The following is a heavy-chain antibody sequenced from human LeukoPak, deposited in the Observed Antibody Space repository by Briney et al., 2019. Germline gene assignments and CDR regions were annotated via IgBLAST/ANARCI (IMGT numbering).Heavy chain of an antibody. CDR3: ARGWEGYFDY. CDR2: INSDGSST. CDR1: GFTFSSYW. D-gene: IGHD1-26*01. Sequence: GGSLRLSCAASGFTFSSYWMRWVRQAPGKGLVWVSRINSDGSSTSYADSVKGRFTISRDTAKNTLYRQMNSLRAEDTAVYYCARGWEGYFDYWGQGTLVTVSS. J-gene: IGHJ4*02. V-gene: IGHV3-74*01.